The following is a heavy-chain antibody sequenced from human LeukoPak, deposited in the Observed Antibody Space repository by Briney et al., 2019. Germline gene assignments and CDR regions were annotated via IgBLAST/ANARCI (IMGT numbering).Heavy chain of an antibody. CDR2: ISASGGST. J-gene: IGHJ4*02. D-gene: IGHD5-12*01. CDR3: AQSGLRGSLFDY. V-gene: IGHV3-23*01. Sequence: PGGSLRLSCAASVFTFGSYAMSWVRQAPGKGLEWVSTISASGGSTYYADSVQGRFTISTDNSKSTLYLQMNSLRADDTAVYYCAQSGLRGSLFDYWGQGTLVTVSS. CDR1: VFTFGSYA.